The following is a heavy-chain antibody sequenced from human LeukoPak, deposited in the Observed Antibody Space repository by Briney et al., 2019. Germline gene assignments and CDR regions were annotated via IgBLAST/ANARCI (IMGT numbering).Heavy chain of an antibody. CDR3: ARAGGQWEVVLGI. D-gene: IGHD1-26*01. V-gene: IGHV3-21*01. CDR1: GFTFSSYS. J-gene: IGHJ3*02. CDR2: ISSSSSYI. Sequence: GGSLRLSCAASGFTFSSYSMNWVRQAPGKGLEWVSSISSSSSYIYYADSVKGRFTISRDNAKNSLYLQMNSLRAEDTAVYYCARAGGQWEVVLGIWGQGTMVTVSS.